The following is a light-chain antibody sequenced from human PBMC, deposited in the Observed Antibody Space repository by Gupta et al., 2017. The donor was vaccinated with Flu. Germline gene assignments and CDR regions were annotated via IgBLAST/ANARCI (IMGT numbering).Light chain of an antibody. CDR3: QQRYSTPRT. CDR1: QSISSY. J-gene: IGKJ1*01. CDR2: AAS. V-gene: IGKV1-39*01. Sequence: DIQMTQSPSSLSASVGDRVTITCRASQSISSYLNWYQQKPGKAPKLLIYAASSVQSGVPSRFSGSGSGTDFTLTIRRRQPEDFATYYCQQRYSTPRTFGQGTKVEIK.